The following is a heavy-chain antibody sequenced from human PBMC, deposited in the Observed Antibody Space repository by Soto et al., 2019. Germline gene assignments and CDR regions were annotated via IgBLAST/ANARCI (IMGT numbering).Heavy chain of an antibody. J-gene: IGHJ4*02. V-gene: IGHV3-30*19. CDR1: GFTFSSYG. CDR3: ARPNNWNGFPFDY. Sequence: QVPLVESGGGVVQPGRSLRLSCAASGFTFSSYGMHWVRQAPGKGLEWVAVISYDGSNKYYADSVKGRFTISRDNSKNTLYLQMNSLRAEDTAVYYCARPNNWNGFPFDYWGQGTLVTVSS. CDR2: ISYDGSNK. D-gene: IGHD1-20*01.